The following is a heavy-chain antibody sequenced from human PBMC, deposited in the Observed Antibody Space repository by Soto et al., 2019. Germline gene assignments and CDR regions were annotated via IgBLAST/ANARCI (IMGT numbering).Heavy chain of an antibody. D-gene: IGHD5-12*01. CDR1: GFIFSDHY. Sequence: EVQLVESGGGLVRSGGSLRLSCAASGFIFSDHYMDWVRQAPGKGREGVGRVRQRVNSYTTEYAASVKGRFIISRDDSQNSLFLQMNGLKTEDTAVYFCARTRQFGGYDFDYWGQGALVIVSS. V-gene: IGHV3-72*01. CDR2: VRQRVNSYTT. J-gene: IGHJ4*02. CDR3: ARTRQFGGYDFDY.